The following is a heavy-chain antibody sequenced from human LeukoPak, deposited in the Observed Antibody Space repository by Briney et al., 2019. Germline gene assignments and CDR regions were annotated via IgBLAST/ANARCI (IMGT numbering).Heavy chain of an antibody. V-gene: IGHV3-53*01. CDR2: IYSGGST. Sequence: GGSLRLSCAASGFTVSSNYMSWVRQAPGKGLEWVSVIYSGGSTYYADSVKGRFTISRDNSKNTLYLQMNSLRAEDTAVYYCAKTRPLDSSSWSHGDYWGQGTLVTVSS. CDR1: GFTVSSNY. D-gene: IGHD6-13*01. CDR3: AKTRPLDSSSWSHGDY. J-gene: IGHJ4*02.